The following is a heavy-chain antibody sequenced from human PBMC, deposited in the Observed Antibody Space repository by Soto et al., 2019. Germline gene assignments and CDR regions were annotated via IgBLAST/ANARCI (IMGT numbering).Heavy chain of an antibody. CDR2: IIPIFGTA. V-gene: IGHV1-69*06. J-gene: IGHJ6*02. D-gene: IGHD3-10*01. Sequence: GASVKVSCKASGGTFSSYAISWVRQAPGQGLEWMGGIIPIFGTANYAQKFQGRVTITADKSTSTAYMELSSLRSEDTAVYYCARDLEVRAYYYYGMDVWGQGTTVTVSS. CDR3: ARDLEVRAYYYYGMDV. CDR1: GGTFSSYA.